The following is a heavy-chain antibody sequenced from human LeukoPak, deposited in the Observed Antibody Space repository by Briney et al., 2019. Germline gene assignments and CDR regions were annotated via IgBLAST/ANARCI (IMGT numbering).Heavy chain of an antibody. Sequence: GGSLRLSCTASGFAFDEHGMSWVRQVPGKGLEWVSGINWSGGSTGYADPLRGRFTISRDNAKNSLYLQMDSLRAEDTASYYCARAPITSPFYFDYWGQGTLVTVSS. J-gene: IGHJ4*02. CDR2: INWSGGST. CDR3: ARAPITSPFYFDY. V-gene: IGHV3-20*04. CDR1: GFAFDEHG. D-gene: IGHD2-2*01.